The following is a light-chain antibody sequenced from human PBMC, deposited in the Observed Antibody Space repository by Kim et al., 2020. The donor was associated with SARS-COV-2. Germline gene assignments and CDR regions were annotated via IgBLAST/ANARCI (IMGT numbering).Light chain of an antibody. CDR3: ETWDSNTHWV. V-gene: IGLV4-60*03. Sequence: QPVLTQSSSASASLGSSVKLTCTLSSGHSSYIIAWHQQQPGKAPRYLMKLEGSGTNNKASGVPDRFSGSSSGADRYLTISNLQSEDEADYYCETWDSNTHWVFGGGTQLTVL. J-gene: IGLJ3*02. CDR2: LEGSGTN. CDR1: SGHSSYI.